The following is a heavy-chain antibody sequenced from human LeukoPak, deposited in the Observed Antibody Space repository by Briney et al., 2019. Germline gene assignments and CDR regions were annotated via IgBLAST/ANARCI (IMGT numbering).Heavy chain of an antibody. V-gene: IGHV4-59*12. CDR1: GGSFSGYY. D-gene: IGHD5-18*01. Sequence: PSETLSLTCAVYGGSFSGYYWSWIRQPPGKGLEWIGYIYYSGSTNYNPSLKSRVTISVDTSKNQFSLKLSSVTAADTAVYYCARYGHSYGYYFDYWGQGTLVTVSS. CDR3: ARYGHSYGYYFDY. J-gene: IGHJ4*02. CDR2: IYYSGST.